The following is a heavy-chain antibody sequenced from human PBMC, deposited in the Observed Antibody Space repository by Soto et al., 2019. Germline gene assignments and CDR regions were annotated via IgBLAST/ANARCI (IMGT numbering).Heavy chain of an antibody. V-gene: IGHV3-33*01. J-gene: IGHJ4*02. CDR3: ARVAHDYGDYYFDY. D-gene: IGHD4-17*01. Sequence: PGGSLRLSCAASGLTFSSYGMHWVRQAPGKGLEWVAVIWYDGSNKYYADSVKGRFTISRDNSKNTLYLQMNSLRAEDTAVYYCARVAHDYGDYYFDYWGQGTLVTVSS. CDR1: GLTFSSYG. CDR2: IWYDGSNK.